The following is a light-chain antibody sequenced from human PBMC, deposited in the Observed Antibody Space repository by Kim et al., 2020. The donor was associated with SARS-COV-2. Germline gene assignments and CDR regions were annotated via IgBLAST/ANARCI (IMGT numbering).Light chain of an antibody. V-gene: IGLV3-19*01. J-gene: IGLJ2*01. Sequence: AWVQTVRITCQGDSLRSYYATWYQQKPGQAPILVIYGKNNRPSGIPDRFSGSSSGNTASLTITGTQAGDEADYYCNSRDSNNNVLFGGGTRLTVL. CDR1: SLRSYY. CDR3: NSRDSNNNVL. CDR2: GKN.